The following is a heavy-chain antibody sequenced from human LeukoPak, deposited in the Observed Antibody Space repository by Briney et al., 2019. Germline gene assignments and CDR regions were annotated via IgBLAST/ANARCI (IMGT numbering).Heavy chain of an antibody. CDR2: IIPIFGTA. D-gene: IGHD3-16*02. Sequence: GASVTVSCTASGGTFSSYAISWVRQAPGQGLEWMGGIIPIFGTANYAQKFQGRVTITADESTSTAYMELSSLRSEDTAVYYCARGVEDYVWGSYRDYFDYWGQGTLVTVSS. J-gene: IGHJ4*02. CDR3: ARGVEDYVWGSYRDYFDY. V-gene: IGHV1-69*01. CDR1: GGTFSSYA.